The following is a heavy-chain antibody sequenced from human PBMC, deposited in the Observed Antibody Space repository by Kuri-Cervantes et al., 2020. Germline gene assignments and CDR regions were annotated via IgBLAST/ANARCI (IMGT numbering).Heavy chain of an antibody. CDR1: GFTFSSYS. V-gene: IGHV3-21*01. J-gene: IGHJ4*02. CDR3: AREDCSSTSCYFDY. CDR2: ISSSSSYI. Sequence: GESLKISCAASGFTFSSYSMNWVRQAPGKGLEWVSSISSSSSYIYYADSVKGRFTISRDNAKNSLYLQMNSLRAEDTAVYYCAREDCSSTSCYFDYWGQGTPVTVSS. D-gene: IGHD2-2*01.